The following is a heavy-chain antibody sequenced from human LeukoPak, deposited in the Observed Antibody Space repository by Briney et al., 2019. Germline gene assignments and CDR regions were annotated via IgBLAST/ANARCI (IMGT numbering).Heavy chain of an antibody. CDR3: ARFACSSTSCYVDY. J-gene: IGHJ4*02. D-gene: IGHD2-2*01. V-gene: IGHV4-59*01. CDR2: IYYSGST. CDR1: GGSISSYY. Sequence: PSETLSLTCTVSGGSISSYYWSWIRQPPGKGLEWIGYIYYSGSTNYNPSLKSRVTISVDTSKNQFSLKLSSVTAADTAVYYCARFACSSTSCYVDYWGQGTLVTVSS.